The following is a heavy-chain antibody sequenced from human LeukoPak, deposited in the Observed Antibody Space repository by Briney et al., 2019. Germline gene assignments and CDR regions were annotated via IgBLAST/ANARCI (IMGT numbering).Heavy chain of an antibody. Sequence: GASVKVSCKTSGYTFTNYGMHWVRQAPRQSPEWMGWINTGNGNTKSPQKFQDRVTLTRDTSASTAYMELNSLSSGDTAVYYCARVPLNDASRHYYPRWGQGTLVSVSS. CDR2: INTGNGNT. D-gene: IGHD3-10*01. CDR1: GYTFTNYG. J-gene: IGHJ1*01. CDR3: ARVPLNDASRHYYPR. V-gene: IGHV1-3*04.